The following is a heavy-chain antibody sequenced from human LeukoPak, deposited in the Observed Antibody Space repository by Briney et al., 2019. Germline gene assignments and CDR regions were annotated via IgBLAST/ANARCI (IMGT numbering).Heavy chain of an antibody. V-gene: IGHV4-59*01. CDR1: GGSISSYY. CDR3: ARYYGDFLNYYYYMDV. CDR2: IYYSGST. Sequence: SETLSLTCTVSGGSISSYYWSWIRQPPGKGLEWIGYIYYSGSTNYNPSLKSRVTISVDTSKNQFSLKLISVTAADTAVYYCARYYGDFLNYYYYMDVWGKGIPVTVSS. J-gene: IGHJ6*03. D-gene: IGHD4-17*01.